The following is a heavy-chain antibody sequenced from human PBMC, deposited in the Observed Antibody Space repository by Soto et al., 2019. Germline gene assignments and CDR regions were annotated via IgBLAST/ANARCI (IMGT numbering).Heavy chain of an antibody. J-gene: IGHJ6*02. CDR3: ARDCTNGVCYGYDYYGMDV. D-gene: IGHD2-8*01. CDR2: IYYSGST. CDR1: GGSISSYY. Sequence: SETLSLTCTVSGGSISSYYWTWIRQPPGKGLEWIGYIYYSGSTNYNPPLKSRVTISVDTSKNQFSLKLSSVTAADTAVYYCARDCTNGVCYGYDYYGMDVWGQGTTVTVSS. V-gene: IGHV4-59*12.